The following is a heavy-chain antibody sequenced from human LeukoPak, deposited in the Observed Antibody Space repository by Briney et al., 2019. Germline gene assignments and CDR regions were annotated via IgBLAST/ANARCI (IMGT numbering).Heavy chain of an antibody. CDR2: INPNSGGT. D-gene: IGHD2-2*01. CDR1: GYTFTGYY. Sequence: ASVKVSCKSSGYTFTGYYMHWVRQAPGQGLEWMGWINPNSGGTNYAQKFQGRVTMTRDTSISTACMELSRLRSDDTAVYYCARPYAAAPLDAFDIWGQGTMVTVSS. J-gene: IGHJ3*02. V-gene: IGHV1-2*02. CDR3: ARPYAAAPLDAFDI.